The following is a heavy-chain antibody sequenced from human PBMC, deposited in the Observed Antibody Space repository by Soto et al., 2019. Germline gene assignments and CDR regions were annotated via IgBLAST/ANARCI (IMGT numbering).Heavy chain of an antibody. D-gene: IGHD1-26*01. V-gene: IGHV1-69*13. CDR3: AREGQVGATTYDYYGMDV. CDR2: IIPIFGTA. J-gene: IGHJ6*02. Sequence: SVKVSCKASGGTFSSYAISWVRQAPGQGLEWMGGIIPIFGTANYAQKFQGRVTITADESTSTAYMELSSLRSEDTAVYYCAREGQVGATTYDYYGMDVWGQGTTVTVS. CDR1: GGTFSSYA.